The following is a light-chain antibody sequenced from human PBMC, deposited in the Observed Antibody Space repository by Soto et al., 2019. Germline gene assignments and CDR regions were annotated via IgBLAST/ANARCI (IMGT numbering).Light chain of an antibody. J-gene: IGKJ1*01. CDR1: QDISNY. V-gene: IGKV1-17*01. CDR2: KAS. CDR3: LQHNIYPRT. Sequence: DLQVTQSPSSLSASVGDRVTITCQASQDISNYLNWYQQKPGKAPKLLIYKASTLKSGVPSRFSGSGSGTEFTLTISSLQPEDFATYYCLQHNIYPRTFGQGTKVDIK.